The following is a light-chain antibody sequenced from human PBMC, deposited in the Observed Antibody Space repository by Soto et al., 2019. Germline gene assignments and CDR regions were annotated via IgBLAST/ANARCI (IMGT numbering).Light chain of an antibody. V-gene: IGLV1-40*01. CDR3: QSYDSSLSGYVI. CDR1: SSNIGANYD. Sequence: QSVLTQPPSVSGAPGQRVTISCTGSSSNIGANYDVYWYQQLPGTAPKLLIYGNSNRPSGVPDRFSGSKSGTSASLAITGLQAEDEADYYCQSYDSSLSGYVIFGGGTKLTVL. CDR2: GNS. J-gene: IGLJ2*01.